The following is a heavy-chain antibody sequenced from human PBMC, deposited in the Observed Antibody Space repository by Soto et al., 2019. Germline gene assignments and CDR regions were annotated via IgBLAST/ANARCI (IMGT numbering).Heavy chain of an antibody. CDR1: GFTFGDYG. D-gene: IGHD6-13*01. Sequence: PGGSLRLSCAASGFTFGDYGMNWVRQAPGKGLEWDSGINWNGGSTGYADSVKGRFTISRDNAKNSLYLQMNSLRAEDTALYYCARDFRGYSSTWYSFYYWGQGTLVTVSS. CDR2: INWNGGST. V-gene: IGHV3-20*04. J-gene: IGHJ4*02. CDR3: ARDFRGYSSTWYSFYY.